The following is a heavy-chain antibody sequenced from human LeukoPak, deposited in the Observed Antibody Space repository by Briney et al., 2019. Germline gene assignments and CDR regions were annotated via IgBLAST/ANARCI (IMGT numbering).Heavy chain of an antibody. V-gene: IGHV1-18*01. D-gene: IGHD6-13*01. Sequence: ASVKVSCQASGYTFTSYGIRWVRPAPGQGLAWMGWISAYNGNTNYAQKLQGRVTMTTDTSTSTAYMELRSLRSDDTAVYYCARDRAGPFDYWGQGTLVTVSS. CDR2: ISAYNGNT. CDR1: GYTFTSYG. J-gene: IGHJ4*02. CDR3: ARDRAGPFDY.